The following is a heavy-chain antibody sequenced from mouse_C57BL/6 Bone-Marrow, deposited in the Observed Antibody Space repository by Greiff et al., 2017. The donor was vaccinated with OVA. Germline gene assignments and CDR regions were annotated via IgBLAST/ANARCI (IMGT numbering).Heavy chain of an antibody. CDR1: GYTFTSYW. D-gene: IGHD1-1*01. CDR3: ARNPDYYGSSYGWFAY. CDR2: IDPSDSYT. J-gene: IGHJ2*01. Sequence: QVQLQQPGAELVMPGASVKLSCKASGYTFTSYWMHWVKQRPGQGLEWIGEIDPSDSYTNYNQKFKGKSTLTVDKSSSTAYMQLSSLPSEDSAVYYCARNPDYYGSSYGWFAYWGQGTTLTVSS. V-gene: IGHV1-69*01.